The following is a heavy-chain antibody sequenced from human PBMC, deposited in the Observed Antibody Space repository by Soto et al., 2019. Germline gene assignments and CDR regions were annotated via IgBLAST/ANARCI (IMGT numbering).Heavy chain of an antibody. Sequence: QVQLQESGPGLVKPSQTLSLTCTVSGGSISSGGYYWSWIRQHPGKGLEWIGYIYYSGSTYFNPSLKSRVTISVDTSKNQFSLKLSSVTAADTAVYYCARVYGSSWYIYWDFDLWGRGTLVTVSS. D-gene: IGHD6-13*01. CDR3: ARVYGSSWYIYWDFDL. CDR1: GGSISSGGYY. J-gene: IGHJ2*01. CDR2: IYYSGST. V-gene: IGHV4-31*03.